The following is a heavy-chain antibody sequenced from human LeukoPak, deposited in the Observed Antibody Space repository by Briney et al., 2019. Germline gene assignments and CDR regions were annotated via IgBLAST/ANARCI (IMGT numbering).Heavy chain of an antibody. V-gene: IGHV3-48*02. CDR1: GFIFSSYS. D-gene: IGHD4-23*01. J-gene: IGHJ5*02. Sequence: GGSLRLSCAASGFIFSSYSMDWVRQAPGKGLEWVSYISGNSGTIYYADSVKGRFTISRDNARNSLYLQMNSLKDDDTAVYYCAKSYCGGNRGDGFDPWGQGTLVTVSS. CDR3: AKSYCGGNRGDGFDP. CDR2: ISGNSGTI.